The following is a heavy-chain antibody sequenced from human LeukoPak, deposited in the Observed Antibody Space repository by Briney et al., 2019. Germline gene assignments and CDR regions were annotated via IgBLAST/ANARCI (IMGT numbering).Heavy chain of an antibody. V-gene: IGHV1-2*02. Sequence: ASVKVSCKASGYTXTGYYIHWVRQAPGQDLEWMGWINPNSGDTNYAQKFQGRVTMTRDTSINTAFMELSRLRSDDTAVYYCARDRHWNQGNFDYWGQGTLVTVSS. CDR1: GYTXTGYY. J-gene: IGHJ4*02. CDR3: ARDRHWNQGNFDY. CDR2: INPNSGDT. D-gene: IGHD1-1*01.